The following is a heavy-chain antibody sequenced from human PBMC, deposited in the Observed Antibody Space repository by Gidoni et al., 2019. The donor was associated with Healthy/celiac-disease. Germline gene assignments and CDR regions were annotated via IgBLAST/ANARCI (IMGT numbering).Heavy chain of an antibody. CDR2: IYYSGST. V-gene: IGHV4-31*03. D-gene: IGHD5-18*01. J-gene: IGHJ4*02. Sequence: QVQLQESGPGLVKPSQTLSLTCTVSGGPISSGGYYWSWIRQHPGKGLEWIGYIYYSGSTYYNPSLKSRVTISVDTSKNQFSLKLSSVTAADTAVYYCARTSSGYSYGYGTFDYWGQGTLVTVSS. CDR3: ARTSSGYSYGYGTFDY. CDR1: GGPISSGGYY.